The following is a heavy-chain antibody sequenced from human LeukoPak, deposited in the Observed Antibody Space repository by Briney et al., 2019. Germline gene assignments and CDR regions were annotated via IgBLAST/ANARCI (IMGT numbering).Heavy chain of an antibody. CDR2: INEDGSEK. CDR3: TRTSGDPFDY. V-gene: IGHV3-7*01. D-gene: IGHD4-17*01. CDR1: GFTISTYW. Sequence: GGSQRLSCAASGFTISTYWMSWVRQAPGKGLEWVANINEDGSEKYYVDSVKGRFTISRGNARNSLYVQMSSLRPEDTAVYYCTRTSGDPFDYWGQGTLVTVSS. J-gene: IGHJ4*02.